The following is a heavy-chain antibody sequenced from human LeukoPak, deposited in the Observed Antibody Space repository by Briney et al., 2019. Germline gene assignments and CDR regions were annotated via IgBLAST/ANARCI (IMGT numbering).Heavy chain of an antibody. V-gene: IGHV1-2*02. CDR1: GYTFTGYY. CDR2: INPNSGGT. D-gene: IGHD6-6*01. CDR3: ARLRAARRPYYFDY. J-gene: IGHJ4*02. Sequence: ASVKVSCKASGYTFTGYYMHWVRQAPGQGLEWMGWINPNSGGTNYAQKFQGRVTMTRDTSISTAYMELSRLRSDDTAVYYCARLRAARRPYYFDYWGQGTLVTVSS.